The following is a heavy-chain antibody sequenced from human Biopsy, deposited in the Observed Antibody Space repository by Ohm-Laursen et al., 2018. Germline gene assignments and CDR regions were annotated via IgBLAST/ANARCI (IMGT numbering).Heavy chain of an antibody. CDR2: INHSGRT. V-gene: IGHV4-34*01. CDR3: VRGVDYYDPYHYYALDV. D-gene: IGHD3-22*01. Sequence: GTLSLTCTVYGESFNGYYWSWIRQTPGKGLEWIGEINHSGRTNYNTSLKSQVTIPVDTSKNQFFLKVRSVTAADTAVYYCVRGVDYYDPYHYYALDVWGQGTTVTVSS. CDR1: GESFNGYY. J-gene: IGHJ6*02.